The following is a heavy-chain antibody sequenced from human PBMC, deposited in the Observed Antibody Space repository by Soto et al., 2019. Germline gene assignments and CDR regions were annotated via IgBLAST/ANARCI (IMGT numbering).Heavy chain of an antibody. J-gene: IGHJ5*02. CDR1: GYPFSTYW. CDR3: ARQQADFPREGVNWFDP. D-gene: IGHD3-10*01. Sequence: PGESLKISCKGSGYPFSTYWIRWVRQMPGKGLEWMGVIYPGDSDTRYSPSFQGQVTISVDKSISTAYLQWSSLKASDTAIYYCARQQADFPREGVNWFDPWGQGTLVTVSS. V-gene: IGHV5-51*01. CDR2: IYPGDSDT.